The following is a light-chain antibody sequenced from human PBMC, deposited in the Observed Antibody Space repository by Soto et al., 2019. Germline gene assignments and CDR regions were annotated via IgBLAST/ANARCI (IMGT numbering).Light chain of an antibody. V-gene: IGLV2-14*01. J-gene: IGLJ1*01. Sequence: QSVLTQPASLSGSPEQSINISGTRTSSAIGPYGYVSWFQQHPGKAPKLMISEVNKRPSWVSNRFCGSKSSNTAYLTISALQVEDEADYFCFSFTASSSHVFGTGTKVTVL. CDR2: EVN. CDR1: SSAIGPYGY. CDR3: FSFTASSSHV.